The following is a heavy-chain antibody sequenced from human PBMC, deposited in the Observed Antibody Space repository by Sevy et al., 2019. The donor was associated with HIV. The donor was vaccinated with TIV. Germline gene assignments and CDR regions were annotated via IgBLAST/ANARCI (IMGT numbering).Heavy chain of an antibody. CDR1: GVTFSDYA. J-gene: IGHJ6*02. D-gene: IGHD5-18*01. Sequence: GGSLRLSCAVSGVTFSDYAMSWVRQAPGKGLEWVSFISGFGDKTYYADSVRGRFTISRDNSKNTLHLQMNSLRAEDTAVYYCAKAGGIRYFYYYYGMDVWGQGTTVTVSS. V-gene: IGHV3-23*01. CDR3: AKAGGIRYFYYYYGMDV. CDR2: ISGFGDKT.